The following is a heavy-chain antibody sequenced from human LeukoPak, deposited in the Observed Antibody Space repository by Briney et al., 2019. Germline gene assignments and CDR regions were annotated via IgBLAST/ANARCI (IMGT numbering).Heavy chain of an antibody. CDR3: ARTWAEGVNYGYSKYFHH. CDR1: GSTFSSYA. D-gene: IGHD5-18*01. CDR2: IIPIIGTA. Sequence: SVKVSCKASGSTFSSYAGGWVRQAPGQGLEWMGGIIPIIGTANYTQKFQGRVTITADESTRTVYMELSSLRSEDTAVYYCARTWAEGVNYGYSKYFHHWGQGTLVIVSS. J-gene: IGHJ1*01. V-gene: IGHV1-69*01.